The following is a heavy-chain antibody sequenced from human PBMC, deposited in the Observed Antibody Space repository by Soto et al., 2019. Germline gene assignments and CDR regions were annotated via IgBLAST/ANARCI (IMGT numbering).Heavy chain of an antibody. CDR2: ISHSGNT. J-gene: IGHJ4*02. Sequence: PSETLSLTCTVSGGSIISGYWSWTRQPPGKGLEWIGYISHSGNTNYNPSVKSRVTLSVDTPKNQFSLRLSSVTTADTAVYYCAGLRGYAGSPIDYWGQGTLVTVSS. CDR1: GGSIISGY. V-gene: IGHV4-59*01. CDR3: AGLRGYAGSPIDY. D-gene: IGHD2-15*01.